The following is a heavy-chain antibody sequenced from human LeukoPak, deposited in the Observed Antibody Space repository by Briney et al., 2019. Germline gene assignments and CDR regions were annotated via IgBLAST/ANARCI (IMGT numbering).Heavy chain of an antibody. CDR2: ISVYNGNT. CDR3: ARDNTMVRGGSPY. V-gene: IGHV1-18*01. D-gene: IGHD3-10*01. Sequence: ASVKVSCKASGYTFTSYGISWVRQAPGQGLEGMGWISVYNGNTNYAPKLQGRVTMITDKSTSTANMELRSMRSDDTAVYYCARDNTMVRGGSPYWGQGSLVTASS. J-gene: IGHJ4*02. CDR1: GYTFTSYG.